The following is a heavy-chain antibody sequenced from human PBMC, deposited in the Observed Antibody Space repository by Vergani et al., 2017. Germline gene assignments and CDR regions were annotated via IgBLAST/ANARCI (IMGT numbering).Heavy chain of an antibody. J-gene: IGHJ6*04. CDR2: ISSSSSYI. V-gene: IGHV3-21*01. D-gene: IGHD2-21*02. CDR3: ARDKRSAVTANTLRLHKVHIDV. Sequence: EVQLVESGGGLVKPGGSLRLSCAASGFTFSSYSMNWVRQAPGKGLEWVSSISSSSSYIYYADSVKGRFTISRDNAKNSLYLQMNSLRAEDTAVYYCARDKRSAVTANTLRLHKVHIDVWGKGTTVTVSS. CDR1: GFTFSSYS.